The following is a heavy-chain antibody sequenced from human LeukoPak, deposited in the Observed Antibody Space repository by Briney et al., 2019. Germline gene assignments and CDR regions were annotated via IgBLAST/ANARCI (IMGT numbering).Heavy chain of an antibody. J-gene: IGHJ4*02. CDR1: GLTLSRYW. Sequence: PGGSLRLSCAASGLTLSRYWMHWVRQAPGKGLVWVSRINSDGSSTSYADSVTGRFTISRDNAKNTLYLQMNSLRAEDTAVYYCATLGRVDVADYWGQGTLVTVSS. CDR2: INSDGSST. CDR3: ATLGRVDVADY. D-gene: IGHD7-27*01. V-gene: IGHV3-74*01.